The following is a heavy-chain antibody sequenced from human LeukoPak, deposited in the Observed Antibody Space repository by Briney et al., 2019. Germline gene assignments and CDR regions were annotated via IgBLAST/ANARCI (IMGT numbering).Heavy chain of an antibody. D-gene: IGHD3-3*01. CDR1: GFTFSSYA. CDR2: ISYDGSNK. CDR3: ARDIDFWSGYHHYYYYGMDV. Sequence: QPGRSLRLSCAASGFTFSSYAMHWVRQAPGKGLEWVAVISYDGSNKYYADSVKGRFTISRDNSKNTLYLQMNSLRAEDTAVYYCARDIDFWSGYHHYYYYGMDVWGQGTTVTVSS. J-gene: IGHJ6*02. V-gene: IGHV3-30-3*01.